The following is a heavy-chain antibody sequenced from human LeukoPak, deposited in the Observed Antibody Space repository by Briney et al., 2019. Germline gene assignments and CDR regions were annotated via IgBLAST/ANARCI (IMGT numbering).Heavy chain of an antibody. CDR3: ARGGNAFDI. CDR1: GGSITSGGYY. CDR2: IYYSGST. V-gene: IGHV4-31*03. D-gene: IGHD1-26*01. Sequence: PSETLSLTCTVSGGSITSGGYYWNWIRQHPGKGLEWIGNIYYSGSTYYNPSLKSRVTISVDTSKNQFSLKLSSVTAADTAVYYCARGGNAFDIWGQGTMVTVSS. J-gene: IGHJ3*02.